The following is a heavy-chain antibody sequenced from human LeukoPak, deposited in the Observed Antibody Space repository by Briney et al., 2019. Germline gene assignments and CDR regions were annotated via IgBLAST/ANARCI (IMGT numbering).Heavy chain of an antibody. J-gene: IGHJ4*02. V-gene: IGHV3-23*01. D-gene: IGHD3-22*01. CDR3: AKDRNYYDSSGYTLAFDY. CDR2: ISGSGGST. CDR1: GFTFSSYA. Sequence: PGGSLRLSCAASGFTFSSYAMSWVRQAPGKGLEWVSAISGSGGSTYYADSVKGRFTISRDNSKNTLYLQMNSLRAEDTAVYYCAKDRNYYDSSGYTLAFDYWGQGTLVTVSS.